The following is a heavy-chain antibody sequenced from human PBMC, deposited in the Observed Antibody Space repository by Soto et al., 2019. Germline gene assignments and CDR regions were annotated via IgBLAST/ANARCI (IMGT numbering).Heavy chain of an antibody. CDR3: ARGLEYSGTDY. D-gene: IGHD2-15*01. CDR2: IYHSGST. J-gene: IGHJ4*02. CDR1: RYSISSGYY. Sequence: SETLSLTCAVSRYSISSGYYWGWIRQPPGQGLEWIGSIYHSGSTHYNASLKSRVTISVDTSKNQISLKLSSVTAADTAVYYCARGLEYSGTDYWSQGTLVTVSS. V-gene: IGHV4-38-2*01.